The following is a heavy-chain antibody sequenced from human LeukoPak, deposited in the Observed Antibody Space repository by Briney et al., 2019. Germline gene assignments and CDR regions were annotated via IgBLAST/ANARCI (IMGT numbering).Heavy chain of an antibody. CDR2: IHYSGST. Sequence: SETLSLTCTVSGGSISSGGYYWSWIRQYPGKGLEWIGYIHYSGSTYYNPSLKSRVTISVDTSKNQFSLKLSSVTAADTAVYFCARDPYYDRSGGFDPWGQGTLVTVSS. V-gene: IGHV4-31*03. D-gene: IGHD3-16*01. J-gene: IGHJ5*02. CDR1: GGSISSGGYY. CDR3: ARDPYYDRSGGFDP.